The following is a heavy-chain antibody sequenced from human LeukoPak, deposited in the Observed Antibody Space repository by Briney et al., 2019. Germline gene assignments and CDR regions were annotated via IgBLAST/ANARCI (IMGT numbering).Heavy chain of an antibody. D-gene: IGHD3-10*01. CDR3: VRGFSGVVGDY. CDR2: IKPGGVT. J-gene: IGHJ4*02. V-gene: IGHV4-34*01. Sequence: SETLSLTCAVYSGSLGVYYWRWIRQPPGKGLEWIGEIKPGGVTNYNPSFNSPVTIFADTPKNQLALNLDSATTSDTAVYYCVRGFSGVVGDYWGQGTLVTVSS. CDR1: SGSLGVYY.